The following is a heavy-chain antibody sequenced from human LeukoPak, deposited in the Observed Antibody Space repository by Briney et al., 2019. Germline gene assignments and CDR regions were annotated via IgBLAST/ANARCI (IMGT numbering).Heavy chain of an antibody. CDR1: GFTFSSYA. CDR2: ISGSGGST. J-gene: IGHJ6*03. V-gene: IGHV3-23*01. Sequence: GGSLRLSCAASGFTFSSYAMSWVRQAPGKGLEWVSAISGSGGSTYYADSVKGRFTISRDNSKNTLYLQMNSLRAEDTAVYYCARETPSDFWSGYYYYYYMDVWGKGTTVTVSS. D-gene: IGHD3-3*01. CDR3: ARETPSDFWSGYYYYYYMDV.